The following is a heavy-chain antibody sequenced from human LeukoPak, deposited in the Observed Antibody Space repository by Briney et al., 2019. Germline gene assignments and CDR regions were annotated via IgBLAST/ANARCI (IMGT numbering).Heavy chain of an antibody. CDR2: DSGGGGGT. CDR1: GFTFSSYA. CDR3: AKRTICGSYFFDY. V-gene: IGHV3-23*01. J-gene: IGHJ4*02. D-gene: IGHD1-26*01. Sequence: GGSLRLSCAASGFTFSSYAMSWVRQAPGKGLEWVSADSGGGGGTYYADSVKGRFTISRDNSKNTLYLQMNSLRAEDTAVYYCAKRTICGSYFFDYWGQGTLVTVSS.